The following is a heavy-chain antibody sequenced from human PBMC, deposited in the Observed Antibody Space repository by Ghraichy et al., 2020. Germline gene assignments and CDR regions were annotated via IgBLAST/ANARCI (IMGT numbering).Heavy chain of an antibody. CDR2: IKKDGSEK. J-gene: IGHJ4*02. CDR1: GFIFSGYW. CDR3: ARDLGGGWYFDY. Sequence: GGSLRLSCAASGFIFSGYWMSWVRQAPGKGPEWVANIKKDGSEKYYVDSVKGRFTISRDNAKNSLYLQMNSLSAEDTAVYYCARDLGGGWYFDYWGQGALVTVSS. V-gene: IGHV3-7*01. D-gene: IGHD6-19*01.